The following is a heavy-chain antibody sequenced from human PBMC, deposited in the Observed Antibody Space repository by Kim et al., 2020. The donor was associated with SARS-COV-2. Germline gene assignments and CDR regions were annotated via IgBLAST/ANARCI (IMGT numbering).Heavy chain of an antibody. CDR3: AKWEPKDYRAYGVRSGFDP. J-gene: IGHJ5*02. V-gene: IGHV3-53*01. Sequence: GGSLRLSCAASGFTVSSNYMSWVRQAPGKGLEWVSVIYSGGRTFYADSVKGRFTISRDNSKNTLYLQMNSLRAEDTAVYYCAKWEPKDYRAYGVRSGFDPWGQGTLVTVS. D-gene: IGHD4-17*01. CDR2: IYSGGRT. CDR1: GFTVSSNY.